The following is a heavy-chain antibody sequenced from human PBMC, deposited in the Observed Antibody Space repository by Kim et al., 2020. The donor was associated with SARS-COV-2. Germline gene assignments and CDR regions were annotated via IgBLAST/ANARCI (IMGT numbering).Heavy chain of an antibody. CDR1: GFTFSSYG. Sequence: GGSLRLSCAASGFTFSSYGMHWVRQAPGKGLEWVAVIWYDGSNKYYADSVKGRFTISRDNSKNTLYLQMNSLRAEDTAVYYCARDIGQLLGGYYYYYMDVWGKGTTVTVSS. CDR2: IWYDGSNK. J-gene: IGHJ6*03. D-gene: IGHD2-2*01. V-gene: IGHV3-33*01. CDR3: ARDIGQLLGGYYYYYMDV.